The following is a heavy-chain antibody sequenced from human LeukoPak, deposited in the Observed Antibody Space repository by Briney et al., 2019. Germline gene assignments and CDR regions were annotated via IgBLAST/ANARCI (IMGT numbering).Heavy chain of an antibody. CDR2: ISAYNGNT. V-gene: IGHV1-18*01. Sequence: EASVTVSCKASGYTFTIYGISWVRQAPGQGLEWMGWISAYNGNTNYAQKLQGRVTMTTDTSTSTAYMELRSLRSDDTAVYYCARDHYGDYSDYFDYWGQGTLVTVSS. CDR3: ARDHYGDYSDYFDY. CDR1: GYTFTIYG. D-gene: IGHD4-17*01. J-gene: IGHJ4*02.